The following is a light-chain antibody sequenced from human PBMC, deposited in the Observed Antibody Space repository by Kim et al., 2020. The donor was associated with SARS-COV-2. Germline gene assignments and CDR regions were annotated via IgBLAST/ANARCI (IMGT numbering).Light chain of an antibody. CDR3: TAWDDSLSAVV. V-gene: IGLV1-47*01. Sequence: QSVLTQPPSASGTPGQRVTISCSGSSSNIGSNYVYWYQQLPGTAPKLLIYRNYQRPSGVPDRISGSKSGTSASLAISGLRSEDDAEYYCTAWDDSLSAVVFGGGTQLTVL. CDR1: SSNIGSNY. CDR2: RNY. J-gene: IGLJ2*01.